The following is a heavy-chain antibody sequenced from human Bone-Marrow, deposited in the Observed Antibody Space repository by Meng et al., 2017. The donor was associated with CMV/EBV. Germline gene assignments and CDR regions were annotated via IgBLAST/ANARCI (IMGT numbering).Heavy chain of an antibody. Sequence: SESLSLTCAVSGGSFSGYYWSWIRQPPGKGLEWIGEINHSGSTNYNPSLKSRVTISADTSKNQFSLKLSSVTAADTAVYYCARGKAITIFGTDCRYYYGMDVWGQGTTVTVSS. V-gene: IGHV4-34*01. D-gene: IGHD3-3*01. CDR3: ARGKAITIFGTDCRYYYGMDV. CDR2: INHSGST. CDR1: GGSFSGYY. J-gene: IGHJ6*02.